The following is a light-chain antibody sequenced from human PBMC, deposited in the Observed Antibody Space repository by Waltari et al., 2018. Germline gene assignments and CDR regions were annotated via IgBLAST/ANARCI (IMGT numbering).Light chain of an antibody. V-gene: IGLV1-44*01. J-gene: IGLJ3*02. CDR1: SSNIGGNS. Sequence: QSVVTQPPSASGTPGQRVSISCSGSSSNIGGNSVNWYQHVPGAGPRLLLYSTNRRPSGVPVRFSGSKSGTSASLAISGVQSDDEADYYCAAWDDNLRAWVFGGGTKLTVL. CDR2: STN. CDR3: AAWDDNLRAWV.